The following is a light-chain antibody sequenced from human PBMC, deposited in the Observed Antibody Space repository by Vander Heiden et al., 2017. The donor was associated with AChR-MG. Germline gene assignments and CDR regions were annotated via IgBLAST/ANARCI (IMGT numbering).Light chain of an antibody. J-gene: IGKJ2*01. CDR2: DAS. CDR3: QQYGRSPYT. V-gene: IGKV3-20*01. CDR1: QSVSSNS. Sequence: EIALTHSPGPLSLSPGERATLSCRASQSVSSNSLAWYQQKAGQAPRLLILDASSRPTAIPDRFSGSGSGTDFTLTISRLEPEDFAVYYCQQYGRSPYTFGQGTKLEIK.